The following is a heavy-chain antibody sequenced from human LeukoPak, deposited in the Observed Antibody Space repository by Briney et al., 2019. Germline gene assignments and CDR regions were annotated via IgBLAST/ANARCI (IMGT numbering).Heavy chain of an antibody. V-gene: IGHV3-7*03. CDR2: IKQDGSEK. CDR3: ARTEGDGYNPFDY. D-gene: IGHD5-24*01. Sequence: PGGSLRLSCAASGFTISSHWMSWVRQAPGTGLEWVANIKQDGSEKYYVDSVKGRFTISRDNAKNSLYLQMNSLRAEDTAVYYCARTEGDGYNPFDYWGQGTLVTVSS. CDR1: GFTISSHW. J-gene: IGHJ4*02.